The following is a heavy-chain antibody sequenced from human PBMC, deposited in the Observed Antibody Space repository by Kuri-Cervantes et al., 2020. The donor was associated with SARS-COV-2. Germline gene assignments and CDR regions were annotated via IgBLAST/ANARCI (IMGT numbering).Heavy chain of an antibody. CDR1: GGSISSSSYY. V-gene: IGHV4-39*01. CDR3: AMGDSSSSANWFDP. D-gene: IGHD6-6*01. Sequence: SETLSLTCTVSGGSISSSSYYWGWIRQPPGKGLEWIGEINHSGSTNYNPSLKSRVTISVDTYKNQFSLKLRPVTAADTAVYYYAMGDSSSSANWFDPWGQGNLVNVSS. J-gene: IGHJ5*02. CDR2: INHSGST.